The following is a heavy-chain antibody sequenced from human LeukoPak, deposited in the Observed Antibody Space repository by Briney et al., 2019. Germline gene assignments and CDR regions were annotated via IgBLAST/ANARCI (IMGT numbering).Heavy chain of an antibody. CDR3: ARDRTSSRWPYFDY. D-gene: IGHD6-13*01. CDR2: ISDSGST. Sequence: SETLSLTCSVSGGSISSYYWSWIRQPPEKGLEWIGYISDSGSTNYNPSLKSRVIISVDTSKNQLSLKLRSETAADTAVYYCARDRTSSRWPYFDYWGQGTLVTVSS. CDR1: GGSISSYY. V-gene: IGHV4-59*01. J-gene: IGHJ4*02.